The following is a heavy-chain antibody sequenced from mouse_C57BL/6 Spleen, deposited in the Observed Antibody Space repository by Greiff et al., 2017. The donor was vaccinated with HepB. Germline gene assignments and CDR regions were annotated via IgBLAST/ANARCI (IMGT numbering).Heavy chain of an antibody. J-gene: IGHJ2*01. Sequence: VKVVESGPVLVHPSQSLSITCTVSGFSFTSYGVHWVRHSPGKCLEWLGVIWRGGSTDYNAAFMSRLSITKDNSKSQVFFKMNSLQADDTAIYYCAKKDPFITSVFDYWGQGTTLTVSS. CDR3: AKKDPFITSVFDY. V-gene: IGHV2-5*01. CDR2: IWRGGST. CDR1: GFSFTSYG. D-gene: IGHD1-1*01.